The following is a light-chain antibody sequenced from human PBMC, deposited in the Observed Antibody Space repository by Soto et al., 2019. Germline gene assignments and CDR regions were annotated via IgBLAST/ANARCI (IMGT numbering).Light chain of an antibody. J-gene: IGKJ5*01. CDR3: QQYTNWPPNT. V-gene: IGKV3-15*01. CDR2: GAS. Sequence: EILMTQSTDTLSVSPGESATLSCRASQRVYSNLAWYQQRPGQAPRLLIYGASTRATGVPARFSGRGSGTEFTLTISSLQSEDFAVYYCQQYTNWPPNTFGQGTRLEIK. CDR1: QRVYSN.